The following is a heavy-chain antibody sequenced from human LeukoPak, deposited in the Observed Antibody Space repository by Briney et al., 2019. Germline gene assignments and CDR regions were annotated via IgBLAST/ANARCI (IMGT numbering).Heavy chain of an antibody. CDR3: ARAEEQRWGYVDY. CDR1: GFPFSSYW. J-gene: IGHJ4*02. D-gene: IGHD5-24*01. CDR2: IKQDGSKK. V-gene: IGHV3-7*04. Sequence: PGGSLRLSCVASGFPFSSYWMTWLRHAPGKGLEWVANIKQDGSKKSYVDSVKGRFTISRDNAKNSLYLQMNSLRDEDTAAYHCARAEEQRWGYVDYWGQGTLVTVSS.